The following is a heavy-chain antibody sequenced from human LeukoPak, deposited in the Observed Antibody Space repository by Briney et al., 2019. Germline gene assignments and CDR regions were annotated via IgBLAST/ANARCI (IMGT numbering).Heavy chain of an antibody. CDR3: ARDVGYCSGGSCYRRRFDY. CDR1: GYTFTSYG. CDR2: ISAYNGNT. Sequence: ASVKVSCKASGYTFTSYGISWVRQAPGQGLEWMGWISAYNGNTNYAQKLQGRVTMTTDTSTSTAYMELRSLRSDDTAVYYCARDVGYCSGGSCYRRRFDYWGQGTLVTVPS. J-gene: IGHJ4*02. D-gene: IGHD2-15*01. V-gene: IGHV1-18*01.